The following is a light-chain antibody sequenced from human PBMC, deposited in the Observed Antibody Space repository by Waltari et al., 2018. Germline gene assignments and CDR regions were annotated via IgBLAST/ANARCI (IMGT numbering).Light chain of an antibody. CDR1: QSVSSN. J-gene: IGKJ4*01. CDR3: QQYNNWPLT. CDR2: GGS. V-gene: IGKV3-15*01. Sequence: EIVMTQSPATLSASPGERATLSCRASQSVSSNLAWYQQKPGQAPRLLIYGGSTRTTGIPARFSGSGSGTDFTLTISSLQSEDFAVYYCQQYNNWPLTFGGGTKVEIK.